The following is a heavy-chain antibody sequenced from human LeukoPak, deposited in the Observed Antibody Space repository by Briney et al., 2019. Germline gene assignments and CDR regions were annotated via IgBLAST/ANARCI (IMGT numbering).Heavy chain of an antibody. V-gene: IGHV4-59*01. CDR1: GGSISSYY. Sequence: SKTLSLTCTVSGGSISSYYWSWIRQPPGKGLEWIGYIYYSGSTNYNPSLKSRVTISVDTSKNQFSLKLSSVTAADTAVYYCARHDGGGSPSSYYYGMDVWGQGTTVTVSS. D-gene: IGHD2-15*01. J-gene: IGHJ6*02. CDR3: ARHDGGGSPSSYYYGMDV. CDR2: IYYSGST.